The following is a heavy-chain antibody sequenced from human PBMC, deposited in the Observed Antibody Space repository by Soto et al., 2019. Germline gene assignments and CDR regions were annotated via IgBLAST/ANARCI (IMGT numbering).Heavy chain of an antibody. J-gene: IGHJ4*02. CDR2: IIPILGIA. CDR1: GGTFSSYT. V-gene: IGHV1-69*02. Sequence: ASVKVSCKASGGTFSSYTISWVRQAPGQGLEWMGRIIPILGIANYAQKFQGRVTITADKSTSTAYMELSSLRSEDTAVYYCATPNYYDSSGYFYWGQGTLVTVSS. CDR3: ATPNYYDSSGYFY. D-gene: IGHD3-22*01.